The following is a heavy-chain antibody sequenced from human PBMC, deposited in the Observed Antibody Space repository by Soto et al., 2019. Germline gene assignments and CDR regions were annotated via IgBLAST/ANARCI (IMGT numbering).Heavy chain of an antibody. Sequence: SETLSLTCSVSGDSISTVDYFWAWIRQPPGQALEYIGYIYKSATTYYNPSFESRVAISLDTSKSQFSLNMTSVTAADTAVYFCARGRYCLTGRCFPNWFDSWGQGTLVTVSS. CDR1: GDSISTVDYF. J-gene: IGHJ5*01. CDR2: IYKSATT. V-gene: IGHV4-30-4*01. D-gene: IGHD2-15*01. CDR3: ARGRYCLTGRCFPNWFDS.